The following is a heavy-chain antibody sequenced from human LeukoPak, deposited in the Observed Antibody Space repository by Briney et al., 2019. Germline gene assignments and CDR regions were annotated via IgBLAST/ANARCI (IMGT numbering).Heavy chain of an antibody. CDR2: ISYDGSNK. CDR1: GFTFSSYG. Sequence: GRSLRLSCAASGFTFSSYGMHWVRQAPGKGLEWVAVISYDGSNKYYADSVKGRFTISRDNSKNTLYLQMNSLRAEDTAVYYCAKMGSTGFDIDYWGQGTLVTVSS. D-gene: IGHD1-26*01. CDR3: AKMGSTGFDIDY. V-gene: IGHV3-30*18. J-gene: IGHJ4*02.